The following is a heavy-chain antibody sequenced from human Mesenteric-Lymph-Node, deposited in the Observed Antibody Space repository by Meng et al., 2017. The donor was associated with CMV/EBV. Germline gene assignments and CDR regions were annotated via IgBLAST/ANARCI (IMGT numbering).Heavy chain of an antibody. Sequence: GESLKISCAASGFTFSSYEMSWVRQAPGKGLEWVSYISSSGSTIYYADSVKGRFTISRDNAKNSLYLQMNSLRAEDTAVYYCAREDPRPKYDFWSGYYRGSGDYWGQGTLVTVSS. V-gene: IGHV3-48*03. J-gene: IGHJ4*02. CDR1: GFTFSSYE. CDR3: AREDPRPKYDFWSGYYRGSGDY. D-gene: IGHD3-3*01. CDR2: ISSSGSTI.